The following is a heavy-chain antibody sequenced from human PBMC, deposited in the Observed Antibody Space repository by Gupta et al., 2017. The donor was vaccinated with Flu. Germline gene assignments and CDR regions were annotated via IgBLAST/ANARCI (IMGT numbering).Heavy chain of an antibody. J-gene: IGHJ5*02. CDR1: GGSLRAYY. V-gene: IGHV4-34*01. D-gene: IGHD6-13*01. Sequence: QVQLQQWGAGLLKPSETLSLTCGVSGGSLRAYYWNWIRQPPGKGLEWIGDMNYGGGTNYNPPLESRVTISIGTSNNRFSLQLRSVTAADTAIYYCARGGGYSGTWGQGTLVTVSS. CDR3: ARGGGYSGT. CDR2: MNYGGGT.